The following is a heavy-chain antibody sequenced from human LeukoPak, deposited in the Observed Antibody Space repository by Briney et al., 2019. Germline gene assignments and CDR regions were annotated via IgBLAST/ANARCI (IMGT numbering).Heavy chain of an antibody. D-gene: IGHD1-1*01. J-gene: IGHJ5*02. Sequence: GGSLRLSCAASGFTFGSYAMSWVRQAPGKGLEWVSAISGSGGSTYYADSVKGRFTISRDNSKNTPYLQMNSLRAEDTAVYYCAKIGGIAYNWNDDWFDPWGQGTLVTVSS. V-gene: IGHV3-23*01. CDR2: ISGSGGST. CDR3: AKIGGIAYNWNDDWFDP. CDR1: GFTFGSYA.